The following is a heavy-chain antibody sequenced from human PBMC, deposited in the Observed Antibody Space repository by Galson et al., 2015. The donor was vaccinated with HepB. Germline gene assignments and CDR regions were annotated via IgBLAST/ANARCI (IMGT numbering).Heavy chain of an antibody. Sequence: ETLSLTCTVSGGSISSSSYYWGWIRQPPGKGLEWIGSIYYSGSTYYNPSLKSRVTISVDTSKNQFSLKLSSVTAADTAVYYCARHPRIYGDYYFDYWGQGTLVTVSS. CDR2: IYYSGST. CDR3: ARHPRIYGDYYFDY. CDR1: GGSISSSSYY. D-gene: IGHD4-17*01. J-gene: IGHJ4*02. V-gene: IGHV4-39*01.